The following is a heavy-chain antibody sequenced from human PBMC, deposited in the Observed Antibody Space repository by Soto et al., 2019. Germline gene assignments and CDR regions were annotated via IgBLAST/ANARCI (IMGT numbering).Heavy chain of an antibody. CDR1: GGSLSPYY. V-gene: IGHV4-59*01. D-gene: IGHD2-15*01. Sequence: QVQLQESGPGLVKPSETLSLTCTVSGGSLSPYYWSWIRQPPGEGLEWIGYIYYSGSTDYNPSLKSRVTISVETSKNQFSLNLTSVTTADTAIYYCARIIASPDKYYFDFWGQGTLVTVSS. J-gene: IGHJ4*02. CDR2: IYYSGST. CDR3: ARIIASPDKYYFDF.